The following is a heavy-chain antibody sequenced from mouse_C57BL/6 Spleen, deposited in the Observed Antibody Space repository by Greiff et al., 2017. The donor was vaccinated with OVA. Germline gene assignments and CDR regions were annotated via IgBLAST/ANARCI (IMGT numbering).Heavy chain of an antibody. D-gene: IGHD1-1*01. CDR2: INPSSGYT. Sequence: QVQLQQSGAELAKPGASVKLSCKASGYTFTSYWMHWVKQRPGQGLEWIGYINPSSGYTKYNQKFKEQATLTADKSSSTAYMQLSSLTYEDSAVYYCARPSYGSSPAWFAYWGQGTLVTVSA. J-gene: IGHJ3*01. V-gene: IGHV1-7*01. CDR3: ARPSYGSSPAWFAY. CDR1: GYTFTSYW.